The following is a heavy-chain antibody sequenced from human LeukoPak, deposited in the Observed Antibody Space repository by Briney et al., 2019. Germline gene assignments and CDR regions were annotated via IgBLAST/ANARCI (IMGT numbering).Heavy chain of an antibody. Sequence: VGSLRLSCAASGFIFSSYGMHWVRQAPGKGLEWVAVIRYDGSNKDYVDSVKGRFTISRDNSKNTLYLQMNSLRADDTAVYYCATGSAVVGPGGFDPWGQGTLVTVSS. CDR3: ATGSAVVGPGGFDP. CDR1: GFIFSSYG. CDR2: IRYDGSNK. J-gene: IGHJ5*02. D-gene: IGHD2-2*01. V-gene: IGHV3-30*02.